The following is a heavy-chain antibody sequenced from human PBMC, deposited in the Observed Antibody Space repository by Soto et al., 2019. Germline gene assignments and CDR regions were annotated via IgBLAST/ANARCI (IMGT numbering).Heavy chain of an antibody. CDR3: ARDGFEQLVRYYYYGMDV. Sequence: QVQLVESGGGVVQPGRSLRLSCAASGFTFSSYAMHWVRQAPGKGLEWVAVISYDGSNKYYADSVKGRFTISRDNSKKPLYRQTNSLRAEDKSVYYCARDGFEQLVRYYYYGMDVWGQGTTVTVSS. CDR2: ISYDGSNK. CDR1: GFTFSSYA. J-gene: IGHJ6*02. V-gene: IGHV3-30-3*01. D-gene: IGHD6-6*01.